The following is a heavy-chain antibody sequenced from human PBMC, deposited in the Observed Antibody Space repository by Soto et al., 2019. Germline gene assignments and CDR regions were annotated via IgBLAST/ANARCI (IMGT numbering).Heavy chain of an antibody. CDR1: GFTFSSYA. V-gene: IGHV3-23*01. CDR2: ISGSGGST. Sequence: EVQLLESGGGLVQPGGSLRLSCAASGFTFSSYAMSWVRQAPGKGLEWVSAISGSGGSTYYADSVKGRFTISRDNSKNTLYLQMNSLRAEDTAVYYCAKDLTFSVEAYYYYYGMDVWGQGTTVTVSS. D-gene: IGHD3-16*01. CDR3: AKDLTFSVEAYYYYYGMDV. J-gene: IGHJ6*02.